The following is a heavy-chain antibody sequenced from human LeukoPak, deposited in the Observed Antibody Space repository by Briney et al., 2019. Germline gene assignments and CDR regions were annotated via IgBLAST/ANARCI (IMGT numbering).Heavy chain of an antibody. D-gene: IGHD2-15*01. Sequence: GGSLRLSCAASGSTFSAYSMNWVRRLPGKGLEWVSSISSSGSFIYYADSLKGRFTISRDNAKNSLYLQMDSLTVDDTAVYYCARAKYCSGAACFSYYYYGMDVWGQGTTVTVSS. CDR2: ISSSGSFI. CDR1: GSTFSAYS. CDR3: ARAKYCSGAACFSYYYYGMDV. V-gene: IGHV3-21*01. J-gene: IGHJ6*02.